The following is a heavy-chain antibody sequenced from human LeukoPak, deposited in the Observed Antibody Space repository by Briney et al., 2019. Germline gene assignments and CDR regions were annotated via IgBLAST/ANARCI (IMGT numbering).Heavy chain of an antibody. Sequence: PGGPLRISCKGSGYSFTSYWISWVRQMPGKGLEAMGRIDPSDSYTNYSPSFQGHVTISADKSISTAYLQWSSLKASDTAMYYCARGGAVERYCSSTSCYWVDAFDIWGQGTMVTVSS. D-gene: IGHD2-2*01. J-gene: IGHJ3*02. V-gene: IGHV5-10-1*01. CDR3: ARGGAVERYCSSTSCYWVDAFDI. CDR1: GYSFTSYW. CDR2: IDPSDSYT.